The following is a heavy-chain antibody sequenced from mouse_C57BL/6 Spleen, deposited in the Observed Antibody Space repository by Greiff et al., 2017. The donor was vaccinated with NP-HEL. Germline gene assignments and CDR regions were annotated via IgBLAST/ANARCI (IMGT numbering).Heavy chain of an antibody. CDR1: GYTFTSYW. CDR3: ARGPGSRGYFDV. CDR2: IDPSDSET. J-gene: IGHJ1*03. V-gene: IGHV1-52*01. D-gene: IGHD1-1*01. Sequence: QVQLQQPGAELVRPGSSVKLSCKASGYTFTSYWMHWVKQRPIQGLEWIGNIDPSDSETHYNQKFKDKATLTVDKSSSTAYMQLSSLTSEDSAVYYCARGPGSRGYFDVWGTGTTVTVSS.